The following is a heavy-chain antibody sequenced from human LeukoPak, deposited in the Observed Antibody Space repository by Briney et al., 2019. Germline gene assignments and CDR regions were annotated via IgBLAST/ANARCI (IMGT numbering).Heavy chain of an antibody. CDR3: AKIVVVPAAADDAFDI. V-gene: IGHV1-2*02. CDR2: INPNSGGT. D-gene: IGHD2-2*01. J-gene: IGHJ3*02. CDR1: GYTFTGYY. Sequence: GASVKVSCKASGYTFTGYYMHWVRQAPGQGLEWMGWINPNSGGTNYAQKFQGRVTMTRDTSISTAYMELSRLRSDDTAVYYCAKIVVVPAAADDAFDIWGQGTIVTVSS.